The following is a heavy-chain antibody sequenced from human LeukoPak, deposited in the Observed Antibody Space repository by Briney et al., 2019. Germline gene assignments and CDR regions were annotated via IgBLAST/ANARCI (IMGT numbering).Heavy chain of an antibody. CDR1: GFTFSSYA. CDR2: ISDTGGST. J-gene: IGHJ4*02. D-gene: IGHD1-14*01. V-gene: IGHV3-23*01. CDR3: ANPPGSAAGY. Sequence: GGSLRLSCAASGFTFSSYAMRWVRQAPGKGLEWVSAISDTGGSTDYADSVKGRFTISRDNSKNTLYLQMNSLRAEDTAVYHCANPPGSAAGYWGQGTLVTVSS.